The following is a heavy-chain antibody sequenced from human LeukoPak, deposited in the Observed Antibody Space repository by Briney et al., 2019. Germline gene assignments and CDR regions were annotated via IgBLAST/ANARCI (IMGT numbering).Heavy chain of an antibody. V-gene: IGHV3-23*01. CDR2: ISGGGGST. D-gene: IGHD1-26*01. Sequence: GGSLRLSCAASGFTFTSYSMNWVRQAPGKGLEWVSTISGGGGSTYYADSVKGRFTISRDNSKNTLYLQVDSLRAEDTAVYYCAKGGKWDVTPFDYWGQGTLVTVSS. J-gene: IGHJ4*02. CDR3: AKGGKWDVTPFDY. CDR1: GFTFTSYS.